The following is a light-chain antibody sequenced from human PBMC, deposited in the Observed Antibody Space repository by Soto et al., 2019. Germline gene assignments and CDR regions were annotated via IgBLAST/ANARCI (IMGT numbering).Light chain of an antibody. CDR2: AAS. CDR1: ETVTGKY. J-gene: IGKJ1*01. Sequence: EIVLTQSPGTLSLSPGDRATLSCRASETVTGKYLAWYQQKAGQAPRLLIFAASNRATGIPDRFSGSGSGTDFTLTISRLEPEDFAVYFCQQYSSPPQTFGQGPKVDIK. V-gene: IGKV3-20*01. CDR3: QQYSSPPQT.